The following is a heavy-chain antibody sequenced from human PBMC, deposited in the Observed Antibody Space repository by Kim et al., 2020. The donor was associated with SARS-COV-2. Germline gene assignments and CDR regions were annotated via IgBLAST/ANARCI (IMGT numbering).Heavy chain of an antibody. V-gene: IGHV1-18*04. D-gene: IGHD3-9*01. J-gene: IGHJ6*02. CDR3: ARDTPSFYDILMGGNYYYYYGMDV. CDR1: GYTFTSYG. CDR2: ISAYNGNT. Sequence: ASVKVSCKASGYTFTSYGISWVRQAPGQGLEWMGWISAYNGNTNYAQKLQGRVTMTTDTSTSTAYMELRSLRSDDTAVYYCARDTPSFYDILMGGNYYYYYGMDVWGQGTTVTVSS.